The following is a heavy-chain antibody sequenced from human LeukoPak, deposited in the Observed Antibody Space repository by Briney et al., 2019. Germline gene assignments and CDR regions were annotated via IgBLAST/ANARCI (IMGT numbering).Heavy chain of an antibody. J-gene: IGHJ4*02. CDR3: ASSAPVVTSVGILDY. Sequence: ASVKVSCKASGYTFTSYGISWVRQAPGQGLEWMGWISAYNGNTNYAQKLQGRVTMTTDTSTSTAYMELRSLRSDDTAVYYCASSAPVVTSVGILDYWGQGTLVTVSS. V-gene: IGHV1-18*01. D-gene: IGHD2-21*02. CDR2: ISAYNGNT. CDR1: GYTFTSYG.